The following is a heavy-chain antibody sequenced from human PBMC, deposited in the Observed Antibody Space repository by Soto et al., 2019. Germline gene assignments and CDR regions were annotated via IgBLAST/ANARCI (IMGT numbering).Heavy chain of an antibody. V-gene: IGHV4-31*03. CDR2: IYFSGNT. J-gene: IGHJ4*02. Sequence: QVQLQESGPGLVQPSQTLPLTCTVSGASINSGGYYWSCIRQLPGKGLEWIGYIYFSGNTYYNPSLESGVDISLTTSQNQCSLKLTSVIVADRAVYYCASSDAWGVRFASWGQGTLVTVS. CDR3: ASSDAWGVRFAS. D-gene: IGHD3-16*01. CDR1: GASINSGGYY.